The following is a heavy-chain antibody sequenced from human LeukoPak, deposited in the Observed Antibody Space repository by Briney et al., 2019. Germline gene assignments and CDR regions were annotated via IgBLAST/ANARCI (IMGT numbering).Heavy chain of an antibody. CDR2: IYYSGST. CDR1: GGSISSGDYY. Sequence: SQTLSLTCSVSGGSISSGDYYWSWIRQPPGTGLEWIGYIYYSGSTYYNPSLKSRVTISVDTSKNQFSLKLSSVTAADTAVYYCARWGNTAMVQWPQRSAFDIWGQGTMVTVSS. V-gene: IGHV4-30-4*01. D-gene: IGHD5-18*01. CDR3: ARWGNTAMVQWPQRSAFDI. J-gene: IGHJ3*02.